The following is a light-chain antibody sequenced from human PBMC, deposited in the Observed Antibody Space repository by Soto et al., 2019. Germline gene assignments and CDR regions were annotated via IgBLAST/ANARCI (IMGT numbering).Light chain of an antibody. V-gene: IGLV2-14*03. CDR3: SSYTSGSTRVV. CDR1: SSDVGGYKY. J-gene: IGLJ2*01. CDR2: DVS. Sequence: QSVLTQPASVSGSPGQSITISCTGTSSDVGGYKYVSWYQQHPGKAPKVMIYDVSKRPSGISNRFSGSKSGNTASLTISGLQVEDEADYYCSSYTSGSTRVVFGGGTKLTVL.